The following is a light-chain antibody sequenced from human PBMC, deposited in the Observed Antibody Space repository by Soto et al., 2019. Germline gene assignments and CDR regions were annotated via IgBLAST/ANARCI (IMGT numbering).Light chain of an antibody. CDR2: WAS. CDR1: QSVLYSSNNKNY. J-gene: IGKJ1*01. Sequence: DIVMTQSPDSLAVSLGERATINCKSSQSVLYSSNNKNYLAWYQQKPGQTPKLLIYWASTRESGIPDRFSGSGSGKEFTLTISSLQAEDGAVYYCQQYYSTPRTFGQGTKVEIK. V-gene: IGKV4-1*01. CDR3: QQYYSTPRT.